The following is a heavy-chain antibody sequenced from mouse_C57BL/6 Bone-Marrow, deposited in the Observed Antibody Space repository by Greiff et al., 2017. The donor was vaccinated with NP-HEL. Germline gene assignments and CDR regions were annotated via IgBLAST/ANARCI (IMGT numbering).Heavy chain of an antibody. D-gene: IGHD1-1*01. Sequence: VKLQQPGAELVKPGASVKMSCKASGYTFTSYWITWVKQRPGQGLEWIGDIYPGSGSTNYNEKFKSKATLTVDTASSTAYMQLSSLTSEDSAVYYCAVDLYWYFDVWGTGTTVTVSS. CDR3: AVDLYWYFDV. CDR1: GYTFTSYW. J-gene: IGHJ1*03. CDR2: IYPGSGST. V-gene: IGHV1-55*01.